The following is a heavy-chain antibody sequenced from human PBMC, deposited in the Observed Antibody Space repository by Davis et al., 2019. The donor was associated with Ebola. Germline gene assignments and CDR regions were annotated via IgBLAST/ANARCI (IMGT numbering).Heavy chain of an antibody. Sequence: PGGSLRLSCAVSGFTFSSYSMNWVRQAPGKGLEWVSSISSSSSYIYYADSVKGRFTISRDNAKNSLYLQMNSLRAEDTAVYYCAKDLSPILTMIVVVTRLDYWGQGTLVTVSS. J-gene: IGHJ4*02. CDR2: ISSSSSYI. CDR1: GFTFSSYS. CDR3: AKDLSPILTMIVVVTRLDY. D-gene: IGHD3-22*01. V-gene: IGHV3-21*04.